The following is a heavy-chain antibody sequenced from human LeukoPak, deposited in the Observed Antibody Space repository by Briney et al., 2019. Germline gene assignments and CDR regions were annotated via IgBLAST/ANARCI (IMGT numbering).Heavy chain of an antibody. V-gene: IGHV1-18*01. J-gene: IGHJ3*02. CDR3: ARDRLLLWFGELSDAFDI. CDR1: GYTFTSYG. Sequence: ASVKVSCKASGYTFTSYGISWVRQAPGQGLEWKGWISAYNGNTNYAQKLQGRVTMTTDTSTSTAYMELRSLRSDDTAVYYCARDRLLLWFGELSDAFDIWGQGTMVTVSS. D-gene: IGHD3-10*01. CDR2: ISAYNGNT.